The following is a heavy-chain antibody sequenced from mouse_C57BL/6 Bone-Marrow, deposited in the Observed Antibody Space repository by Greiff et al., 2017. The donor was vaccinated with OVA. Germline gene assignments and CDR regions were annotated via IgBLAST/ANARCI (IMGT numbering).Heavy chain of an antibody. CDR1: GYTFTSYW. V-gene: IGHV1-69*01. CDR2: IDPSDSYT. Sequence: QVQLQQPGAELVMPGASVKLSCKASGYTFTSYWMHWVKQSPGQGLEWIGEIDPSDSYTNYNQKFKGKSTLTVDKSSSTAYMQLSSLTSEDSAVYYCARGSYGNYRDYYAMDYWGQGTSVTVSS. CDR3: ARGSYGNYRDYYAMDY. D-gene: IGHD2-1*01. J-gene: IGHJ4*01.